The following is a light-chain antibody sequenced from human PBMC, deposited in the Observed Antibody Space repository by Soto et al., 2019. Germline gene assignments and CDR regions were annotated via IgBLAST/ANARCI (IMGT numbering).Light chain of an antibody. J-gene: IGKJ1*01. V-gene: IGKV3-20*01. CDR3: KQYGSSGT. CDR1: QSVSSK. Sequence: EIVMTQSPATLSVSPGDGATLSCRASQSVSSKLAWYQQKPGQAPRLLIYGASNRATGIQDRFSGSGSGTEFTLTTRRLEPEDFAVYYCKQYGSSGTCGQGTKVDIK. CDR2: GAS.